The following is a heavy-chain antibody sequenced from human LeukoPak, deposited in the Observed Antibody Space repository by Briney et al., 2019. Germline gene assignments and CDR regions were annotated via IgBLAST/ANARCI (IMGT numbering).Heavy chain of an antibody. CDR2: INPDGSTI. V-gene: IGHV3-74*01. J-gene: IGHJ3*01. CDR3: TRGLSGTHNAFDL. CDR1: GFSFGNYF. Sequence: PGGSLRLPCAASGFSFGNYFMHWVRQAPGKGLIWVSRINPDGSTIYYADSVKGRFTISRDNVGSSLYLEMNSLSVEDTALYYCTRGLSGTHNAFDLWGQGTLVTVSS. D-gene: IGHD1-26*01.